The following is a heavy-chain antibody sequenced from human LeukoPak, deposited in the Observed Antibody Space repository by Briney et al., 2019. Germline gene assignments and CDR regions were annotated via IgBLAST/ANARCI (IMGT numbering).Heavy chain of an antibody. CDR1: RGSLSNYY. CDR2: VSYSGST. J-gene: IGHJ3*02. D-gene: IGHD3-10*01. V-gene: IGHV4-59*01. Sequence: SETLSLTCTVSRGSLSNYYWSWIWQPPGKGLEWIGYVSYSGSTNYNPSLKSRVTISLDTTKSQFSLRLSSVTAADTAVYYCATEGDYYDSGTFYKTFDIWGRGTMVTVSS. CDR3: ATEGDYYDSGTFYKTFDI.